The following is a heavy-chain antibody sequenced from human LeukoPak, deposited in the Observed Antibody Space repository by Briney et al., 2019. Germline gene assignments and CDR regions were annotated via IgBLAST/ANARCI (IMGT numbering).Heavy chain of an antibody. D-gene: IGHD1-14*01. Sequence: GGSLRLSCAASGFTFSSYSMNWVRQAPGKGLEWVSSISSSSSYIYYADSVKGRLTISRDNAKNSLYLQMNSLRAEDTAVYYWARDPPEHDAFDIWGQGTMVTVSS. J-gene: IGHJ3*02. CDR1: GFTFSSYS. CDR3: ARDPPEHDAFDI. V-gene: IGHV3-21*01. CDR2: ISSSSSYI.